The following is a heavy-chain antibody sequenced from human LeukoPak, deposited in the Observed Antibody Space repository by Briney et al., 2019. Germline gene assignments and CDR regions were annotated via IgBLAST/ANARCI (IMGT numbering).Heavy chain of an antibody. CDR1: GFTFSSYS. Sequence: PGGSLRLSCAASGFTFSSYSMNWVRQAPGKGLEWVSSISSSSSYICYADSVKGRFTISRDNAKNSLYLQMNSLRAEDTAVYYCARDRGTKGYCSGGSCYSPLRPYYFDYWGQGTLVTVSS. V-gene: IGHV3-21*01. CDR3: ARDRGTKGYCSGGSCYSPLRPYYFDY. D-gene: IGHD2-15*01. J-gene: IGHJ4*02. CDR2: ISSSSSYI.